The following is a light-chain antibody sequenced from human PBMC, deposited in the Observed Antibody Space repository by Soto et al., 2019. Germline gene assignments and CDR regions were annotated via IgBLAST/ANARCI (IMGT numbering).Light chain of an antibody. CDR2: DAS. CDR1: QSISSW. J-gene: IGKJ1*01. Sequence: DIQMTQSPSTLSASVGDRVTITCRASQSISSWLAWYQQKPGKAPKLLIYDASSLESGVPSRFSGSGSGTEFTLTISSLQPDDFATYDCQQYNSYSTLGQGTKVEIK. V-gene: IGKV1-5*01. CDR3: QQYNSYST.